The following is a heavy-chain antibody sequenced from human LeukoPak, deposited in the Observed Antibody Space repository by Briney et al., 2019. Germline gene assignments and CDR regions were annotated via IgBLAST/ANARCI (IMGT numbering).Heavy chain of an antibody. V-gene: IGHV3-11*06. D-gene: IGHD1-1*01. CDR1: GFTFSDYY. Sequence: GGSLRLSCAASGFTFSDYYMSWIRQAPGKGLEWVSYISSRTSDTNYVDSVKGRFTISRDDAKNSLYLQMNSLRAEDTAVYYCTRVGSSGSVDYWGQGTLVTVSS. CDR3: TRVGSSGSVDY. CDR2: ISSRTSDT. J-gene: IGHJ4*02.